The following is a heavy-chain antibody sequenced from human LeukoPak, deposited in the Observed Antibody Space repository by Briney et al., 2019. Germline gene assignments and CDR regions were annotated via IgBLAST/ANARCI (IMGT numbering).Heavy chain of an antibody. V-gene: IGHV1-69*13. CDR2: IIPIFGTA. CDR3: ARDRLELRWFDP. D-gene: IGHD1-7*01. Sequence: ASVKVSCKASGGTFSSYAISWVRQPPGQGLEWMGGIIPIFGTANYAQKFQGRVTITADESTSTAYMELSSLRSEDTAVYYCARDRLELRWFDPWGQGTLVTVSS. J-gene: IGHJ5*02. CDR1: GGTFSSYA.